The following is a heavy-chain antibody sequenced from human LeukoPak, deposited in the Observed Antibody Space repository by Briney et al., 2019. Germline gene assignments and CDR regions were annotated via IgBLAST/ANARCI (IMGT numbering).Heavy chain of an antibody. CDR3: AKSATRTVSHIDY. V-gene: IGHV3-21*01. CDR2: ISPSSSYI. CDR1: GFTFSSYS. J-gene: IGHJ4*02. D-gene: IGHD4-17*01. Sequence: GGSLRLSCAASGFTFSSYSMNWVRQAPGKGLEWVSSISPSSSYIFYADSVKGRFTISRDNAKNSLYLQMNSLKDEDTAVYYCAKSATRTVSHIDYWGQGTLVIVSS.